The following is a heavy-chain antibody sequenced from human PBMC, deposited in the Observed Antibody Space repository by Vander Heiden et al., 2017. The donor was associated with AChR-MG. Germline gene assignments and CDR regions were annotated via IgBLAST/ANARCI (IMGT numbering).Heavy chain of an antibody. V-gene: IGHV3-30*18. Sequence: QVQLVESGGGVVQPGRSLRRPCEAAGFTFSSYGMHWVRQAPGKGLEWVAVISYDGSNKYYADSVKGRFTISRDNSKNTLYLQMNSLRAEDTAVYYCAKPGYGDYERYFDYWGQGTLVTVSS. CDR3: AKPGYGDYERYFDY. CDR1: GFTFSSYG. D-gene: IGHD4-17*01. CDR2: ISYDGSNK. J-gene: IGHJ4*02.